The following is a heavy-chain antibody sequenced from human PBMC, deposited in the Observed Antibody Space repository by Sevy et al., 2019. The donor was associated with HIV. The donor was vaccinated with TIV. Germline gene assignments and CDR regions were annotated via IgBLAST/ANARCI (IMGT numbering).Heavy chain of an antibody. Sequence: VSVKVSCKTSGYTFTSYIISWVRQAPGQGLEWMGWISPLNGDTKYVQKFQGRVTMSIDTSTSTAYMDLRSLRSDDTAGYYCARGYCTGGSCSPGGFWGQGTLVTVSS. CDR2: ISPLNGDT. J-gene: IGHJ4*02. CDR3: ARGYCTGGSCSPGGF. CDR1: GYTFTSYI. D-gene: IGHD2-15*01. V-gene: IGHV1-18*01.